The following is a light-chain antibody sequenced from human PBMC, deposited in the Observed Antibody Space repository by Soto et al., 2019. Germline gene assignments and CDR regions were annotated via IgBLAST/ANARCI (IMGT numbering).Light chain of an antibody. V-gene: IGLV1-51*01. J-gene: IGLJ2*01. CDR1: SSNIGNNY. Sequence: QSVLTQPPSVSAAPGQKVTISCSGRSSNIGNNYVSWYQQLPGTAPKLLIYDNNKRPSGIPDRFSGSKSGTSATLGITGLQTGDEAAYYCGTWDNSLSAVVFGGGTKLTVL. CDR2: DNN. CDR3: GTWDNSLSAVV.